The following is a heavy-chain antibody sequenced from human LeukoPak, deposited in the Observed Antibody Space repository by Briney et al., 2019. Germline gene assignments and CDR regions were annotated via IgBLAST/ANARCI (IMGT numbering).Heavy chain of an antibody. J-gene: IGHJ6*02. CDR2: ISGISGSTT. Sequence: GGSLRLSCAASGFTFSSYAMRWVRQAPGKGLQWVSAISGISGSTTIYADSVKGRFTVSRDNSKSTLYLQMNSLRVEDTAVYYCAKNYNSGRGVPYGMDVWGQGTTVTVAS. V-gene: IGHV3-23*01. D-gene: IGHD3-10*01. CDR3: AKNYNSGRGVPYGMDV. CDR1: GFTFSSYA.